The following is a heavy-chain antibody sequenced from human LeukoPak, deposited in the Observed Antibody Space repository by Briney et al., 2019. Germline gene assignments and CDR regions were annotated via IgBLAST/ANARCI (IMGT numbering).Heavy chain of an antibody. Sequence: SETLSLTCTVSGGSISSYYWSWIRQPPGKGLEWIGYIYYSGSTNYNPSLKSRVTISVDTSKNQFSLKLSSVTAADTAVYYCARETPYYYDSSAASWFDPWGQGTLVTVSS. J-gene: IGHJ5*02. CDR2: IYYSGST. CDR3: ARETPYYYDSSAASWFDP. D-gene: IGHD3-22*01. CDR1: GGSISSYY. V-gene: IGHV4-59*01.